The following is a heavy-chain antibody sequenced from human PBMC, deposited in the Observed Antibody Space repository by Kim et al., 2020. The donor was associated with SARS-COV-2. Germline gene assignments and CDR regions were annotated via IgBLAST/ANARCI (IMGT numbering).Heavy chain of an antibody. CDR2: IWYDGSNK. CDR3: ARDFGRNYGDYGLSPGVLPTTTPGRT. D-gene: IGHD4-17*01. J-gene: IGHJ5*02. Sequence: GGSLRLSCAASGFTFSSYGMHWVRQAPGKGLEWVAVIWYDGSNKYYADSVKGRFTISRDNSKNTLYLQMNSLRAEDTAVYYCARDFGRNYGDYGLSPGVLPTTTPGRTWGQGTLVTVSS. CDR1: GFTFSSYG. V-gene: IGHV3-33*01.